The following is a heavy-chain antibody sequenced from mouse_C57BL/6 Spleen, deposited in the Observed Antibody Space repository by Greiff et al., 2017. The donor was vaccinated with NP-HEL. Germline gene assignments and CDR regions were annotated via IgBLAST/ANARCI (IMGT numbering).Heavy chain of an antibody. Sequence: QVQLKESGPELVKPGASVKISCKASGYAFSSSWMNWVKQRPGKGLEWIGRIYPGDGDTNYNGKFKGKATLTADKSSSTAYMQLSSLTAEDSAVYFCARRGNHYWYFDVWGTGTTVTVSS. CDR2: IYPGDGDT. V-gene: IGHV1-82*01. J-gene: IGHJ1*03. D-gene: IGHD2-1*01. CDR3: ARRGNHYWYFDV. CDR1: GYAFSSSW.